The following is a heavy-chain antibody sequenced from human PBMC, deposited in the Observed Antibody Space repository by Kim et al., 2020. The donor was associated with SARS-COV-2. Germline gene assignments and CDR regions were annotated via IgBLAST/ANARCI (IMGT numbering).Heavy chain of an antibody. V-gene: IGHV3-21*06. Sequence: GGSLRLSCVGSGFTFSAYSMNWVRQAPGKGLEWVASLSGSNSYIYYADSVKGRFTISRDNAKNSLYLQMNSLRAEDTAVYFCARDVGVEDYSTGVPYWFNFWGQGALVTVSS. CDR3: ARDVGVEDYSTGVPYWFNF. CDR1: GFTFSAYS. CDR2: LSGSNSYI. D-gene: IGHD2-8*01. J-gene: IGHJ4*02.